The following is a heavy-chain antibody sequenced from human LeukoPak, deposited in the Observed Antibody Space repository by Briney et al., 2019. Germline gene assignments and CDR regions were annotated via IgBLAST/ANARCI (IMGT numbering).Heavy chain of an antibody. J-gene: IGHJ4*02. CDR3: ARDDIAARRVLQG. Sequence: SVKVSCKASGGTFSSYAISWVRQAPGQGLEWMGRIIPIFGTANYAQKFQGRVTITTDESTSTAYMELSSLRSEDTAVYYCARDDIAARRVLQGWGQGTLVTVSS. D-gene: IGHD6-6*01. CDR2: IIPIFGTA. V-gene: IGHV1-69*05. CDR1: GGTFSSYA.